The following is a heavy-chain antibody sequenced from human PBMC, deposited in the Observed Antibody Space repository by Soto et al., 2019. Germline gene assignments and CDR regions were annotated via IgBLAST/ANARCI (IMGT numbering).Heavy chain of an antibody. J-gene: IGHJ4*02. Sequence: ASETLSLTCGVSGYSISSGYYWGWIRQPPGKGLGWIGSIYHTGSTYYNPSLKSRVTISVDTSKNHFSLKLSSVTAADTAVYYCARGTDYWGQGTVVTVSS. V-gene: IGHV4-38-2*01. CDR2: IYHTGST. CDR1: GYSISSGYY. CDR3: ARGTDY.